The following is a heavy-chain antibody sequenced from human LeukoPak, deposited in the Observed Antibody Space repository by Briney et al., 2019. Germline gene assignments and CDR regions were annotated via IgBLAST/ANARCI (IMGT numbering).Heavy chain of an antibody. CDR3: ARGAVRGATNFDY. Sequence: SQTLSLTCAISGDSVSGSPAVWNWIRQSPSRGLEWLGRAYYRSKWFIDYALSVKGRITITPDTSKNPFSLQLNSVTAEDTAVYYCARGAVRGATNFDYWGQGTLVTVSS. J-gene: IGHJ4*02. CDR1: GDSVSGSPAV. V-gene: IGHV6-1*01. D-gene: IGHD3-10*01. CDR2: AYYRSKWFI.